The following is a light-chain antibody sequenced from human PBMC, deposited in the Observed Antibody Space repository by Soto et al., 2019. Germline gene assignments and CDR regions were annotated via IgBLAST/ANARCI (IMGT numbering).Light chain of an antibody. CDR2: DAS. V-gene: IGKV3-11*01. J-gene: IGKJ4*01. Sequence: EIVLTQSPATLSLSPGERATLSCRTSQSVDIYLNWYQQKPGQAPRLLISDASNRATGIPARFSGSGSGTDFTLTISSLQSEDFAVYYCQQYNNWLALTFGGGTKVDIK. CDR1: QSVDIY. CDR3: QQYNNWLALT.